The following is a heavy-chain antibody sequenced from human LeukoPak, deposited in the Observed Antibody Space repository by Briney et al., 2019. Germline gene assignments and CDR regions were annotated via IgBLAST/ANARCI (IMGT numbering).Heavy chain of an antibody. V-gene: IGHV7-4-1*02. CDR3: ARDPLLRAFDI. CDR2: INTNTGNP. CDR1: GYTFTNFG. Sequence: ASVKVSCKASGYTFTNFGINWVRQAPGQGLEWVGWINTNTGNPTYVQGFAGRFVFSLDTSVNTAYLQINSLKAEDTAVYYCARDPLLRAFDIWGQGTMVTVSS. J-gene: IGHJ3*02. D-gene: IGHD1-26*01.